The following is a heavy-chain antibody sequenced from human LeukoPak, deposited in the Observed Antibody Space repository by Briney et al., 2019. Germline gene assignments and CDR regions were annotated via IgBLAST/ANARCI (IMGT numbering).Heavy chain of an antibody. V-gene: IGHV1-18*03. D-gene: IGHD3-3*01. CDR3: ARDDYDFWSGYHSFDP. J-gene: IGHJ5*02. Sequence: ASVKVSCKASGYTFTSYGISWVRQAPGQGLEWMGWISAYNGNTNYAQKLQGRVTMTTDTSTSTAYMELSSLRSEDMAVYYCARDDYDFWSGYHSFDPWGQGTLVTVSS. CDR1: GYTFTSYG. CDR2: ISAYNGNT.